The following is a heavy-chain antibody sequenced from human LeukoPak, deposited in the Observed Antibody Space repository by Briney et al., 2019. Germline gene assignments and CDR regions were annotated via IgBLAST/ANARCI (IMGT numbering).Heavy chain of an antibody. Sequence: PGGSLRLSCAVSGITLSNYGMSWVRQAPGKGLEWVAGISGSAGGTNYADSVKGRFTISRDNPKNTLYLQMNSLRAEDTAVYFCAKRGVVIRIILVGFHKEAYYFDSWGQGVLVTVSS. CDR1: GITLSNYG. CDR3: AKRGVVIRIILVGFHKEAYYFDS. J-gene: IGHJ4*02. D-gene: IGHD2-21*01. V-gene: IGHV3-23*01. CDR2: ISGSAGGT.